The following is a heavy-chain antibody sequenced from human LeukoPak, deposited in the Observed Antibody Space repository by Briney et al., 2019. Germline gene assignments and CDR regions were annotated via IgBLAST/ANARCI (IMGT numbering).Heavy chain of an antibody. CDR1: GFTFSTYG. CDR3: ARVDIVATFSGGGHFDY. D-gene: IGHD5-12*01. J-gene: IGHJ4*02. CDR2: ISYDGSNT. Sequence: GRSLRLSCAASGFTFSTYGMHWVRQAPGKGLEWVAVISYDGSNTYYVDSVKGRFTISRDNSKNTLYLQMNSLRAEDTAVYYCARVDIVATFSGGGHFDYWGQGTLVTVSS. V-gene: IGHV3-30*03.